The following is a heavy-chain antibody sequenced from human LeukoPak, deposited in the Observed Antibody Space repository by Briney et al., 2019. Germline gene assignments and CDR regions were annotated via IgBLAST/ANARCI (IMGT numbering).Heavy chain of an antibody. D-gene: IGHD3-9*01. J-gene: IGHJ4*02. V-gene: IGHV4-39*01. Sequence: TSETLSLTCSVSGGSITNNSYYWGWIRQPPGKGLEWIGSIYYSGSTYYNPSLKSLLTISVDTSKNQFSLKLSSVTAADTAVYYCARLATSDILTAYGFDYWGQGTLVTVSS. CDR2: IYYSGST. CDR3: ARLATSDILTAYGFDY. CDR1: GGSITNNSYY.